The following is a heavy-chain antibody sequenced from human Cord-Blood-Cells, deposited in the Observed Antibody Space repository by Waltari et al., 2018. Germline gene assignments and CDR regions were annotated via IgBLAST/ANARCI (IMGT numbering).Heavy chain of an antibody. CDR1: GYTFTSYD. V-gene: IGHV1-8*03. CDR3: ARGRRSYDFWSGYYTFDY. D-gene: IGHD3-3*01. J-gene: IGHJ4*02. Sequence: QVQLVQSGAEVKKPGASVKVSCKASGYTFTSYDIHWVRQATGQGLEWMGWMNPNSGNTGYAQKFQGRVTITRNTSISTAYMELSSLRSEDTAVYYCARGRRSYDFWSGYYTFDYWGQGTLVTVSS. CDR2: MNPNSGNT.